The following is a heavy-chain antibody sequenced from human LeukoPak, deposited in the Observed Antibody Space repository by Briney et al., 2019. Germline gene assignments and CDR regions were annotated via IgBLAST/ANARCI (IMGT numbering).Heavy chain of an antibody. J-gene: IGHJ4*02. CDR2: IWYDGSNK. Sequence: PGGSLRLSCAASGFTFSSYGMHWVRQAPGKGLEWVAVIWYDGSNKYYADSVKGRFTISRDNSKITLYLQMNSLRAEDTAVYYCARVRHCSGGSCYYFDYWGQGTLVTVSS. CDR1: GFTFSSYG. D-gene: IGHD2-15*01. CDR3: ARVRHCSGGSCYYFDY. V-gene: IGHV3-33*01.